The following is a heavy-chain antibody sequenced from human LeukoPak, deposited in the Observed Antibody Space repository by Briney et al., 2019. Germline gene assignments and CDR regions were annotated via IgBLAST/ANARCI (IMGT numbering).Heavy chain of an antibody. CDR1: GYTFTGYY. D-gene: IGHD7-27*01. CDR3: VGTGEPSFDY. V-gene: IGHV1-2*02. CDR2: INPNSGGT. Sequence: ASVKVPCKASGYTFTGYYMHWVRQAPGQGLEWMGWINPNSGGTNYAQKFQGRVTMTRDTSISTAYMELSRLRPDDTAVYYCVGTGEPSFDYWGQGTLVTVSS. J-gene: IGHJ4*02.